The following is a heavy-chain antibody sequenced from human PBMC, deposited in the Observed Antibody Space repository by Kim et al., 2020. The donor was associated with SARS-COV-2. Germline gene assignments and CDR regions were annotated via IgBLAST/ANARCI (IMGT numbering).Heavy chain of an antibody. CDR2: INAGNGNT. CDR3: ARGGVGEFFSSFGY. CDR1: GYTFTSYA. V-gene: IGHV1-3*01. D-gene: IGHD3-10*01. Sequence: ASVKVACKASGYTFTSYAMHWVRQAPGQRLEWMGWINAGNGNTKYSQKFQGRVTITRDTSASTAYMELSSLRSEDTAVYYWARGGVGEFFSSFGYWGQRTLVTVSS. J-gene: IGHJ4*02.